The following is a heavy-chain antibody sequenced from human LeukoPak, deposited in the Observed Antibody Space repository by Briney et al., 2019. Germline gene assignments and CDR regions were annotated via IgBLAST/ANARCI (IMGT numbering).Heavy chain of an antibody. CDR2: ISWNSGSI. CDR3: AKDQRSIAAAAFDY. V-gene: IGHV3-9*01. CDR1: GFTFDDYA. J-gene: IGHJ4*02. D-gene: IGHD6-13*01. Sequence: LPGGSLRLSCAASGFTFDDYAMHWVRQAPGKGLEWVSGISWNSGSIGYADPVKGRFTISRDNAKNSLYLQMNSLRTEDTALYYCAKDQRSIAAAAFDYWGQGTLVTVSS.